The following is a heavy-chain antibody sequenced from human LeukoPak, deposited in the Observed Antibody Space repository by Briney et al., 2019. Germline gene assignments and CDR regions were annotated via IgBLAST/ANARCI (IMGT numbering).Heavy chain of an antibody. J-gene: IGHJ5*02. V-gene: IGHV4-59*11. CDR1: GGSISSHY. Sequence: SETLSLTCTVSGGSISSHYWSWIRQPPGKGLEWIGYIYYSGSTNYNPSLKSRVTISVDTSKNQFSLKLSSVTAADTAVYYCARDRAIDYGGNSVNWFDPWGQGTLVTVSS. CDR3: ARDRAIDYGGNSVNWFDP. CDR2: IYYSGST. D-gene: IGHD4-23*01.